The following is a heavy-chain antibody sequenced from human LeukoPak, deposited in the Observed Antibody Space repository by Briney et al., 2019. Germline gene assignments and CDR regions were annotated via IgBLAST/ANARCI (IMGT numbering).Heavy chain of an antibody. CDR3: ARVSYYYGQNWFDP. CDR1: GGSISSGGYS. Sequence: SQTLSLTCAVSGGSISSGGYSWSWIRQPPGKGLEWIGYIYHSGSTYYNPSLKSRVTISVDRSKNQFSLKLSSVTAADTAVYYCARVSYYYGQNWFDPWGQGTLVTVSS. V-gene: IGHV4-30-2*01. D-gene: IGHD3-10*01. CDR2: IYHSGST. J-gene: IGHJ5*02.